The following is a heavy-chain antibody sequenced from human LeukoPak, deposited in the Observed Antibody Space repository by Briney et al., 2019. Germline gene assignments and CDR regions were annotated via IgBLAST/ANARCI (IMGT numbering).Heavy chain of an antibody. Sequence: GGPLRLSCAASGSTFSNYAISWVRQAPGKGLEWFSTISDDSTYYTDSVKGRFTISRDNSKNTLYLQMNSLRAEDTAVYYCAKDPLSWFYGMDVWGKGTTVTVSS. J-gene: IGHJ6*04. CDR3: AKDPLSWFYGMDV. D-gene: IGHD3-22*01. CDR2: ISDDST. V-gene: IGHV3-23*01. CDR1: GSTFSNYA.